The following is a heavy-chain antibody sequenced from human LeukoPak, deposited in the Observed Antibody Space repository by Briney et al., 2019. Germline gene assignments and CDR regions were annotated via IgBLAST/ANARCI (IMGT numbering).Heavy chain of an antibody. J-gene: IGHJ4*02. Sequence: GGSLRLSCVASGSTFSSYWMIWVRQAPGEGLEWVVNIKEDGGEKYYVDSVKGRFTISRDNAKNSLYLQMNSLRAEDTAVYYCARLRVVVAAARADYFDYWGQGTLVTVSS. CDR2: IKEDGGEK. CDR3: ARLRVVVAAARADYFDY. V-gene: IGHV3-7*01. CDR1: GSTFSSYW. D-gene: IGHD2-15*01.